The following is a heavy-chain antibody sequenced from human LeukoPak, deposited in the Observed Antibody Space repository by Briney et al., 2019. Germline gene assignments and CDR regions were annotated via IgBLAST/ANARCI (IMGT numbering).Heavy chain of an antibody. V-gene: IGHV4-59*08. CDR1: GGSISSYY. Sequence: PSETLSLTCIVSGGSISSYYWSWIRQPPGKGLEWIGYIYYSGSTKYNPSLKSRVTISVDTSKNQFSLKLSSVTAADTAVYYCARGARAGYNLEPFDYWGQGTLVTVSS. D-gene: IGHD5-24*01. CDR3: ARGARAGYNLEPFDY. CDR2: IYYSGST. J-gene: IGHJ4*02.